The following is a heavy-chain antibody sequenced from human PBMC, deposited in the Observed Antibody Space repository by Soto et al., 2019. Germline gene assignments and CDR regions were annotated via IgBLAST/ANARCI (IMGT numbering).Heavy chain of an antibody. CDR1: GYSFTSYW. V-gene: IGHV5-51*01. Sequence: VESLKISCKGSGYSFTSYWIWCVRQVAVKVLEWMGIIYPGDSDTRYSPSFQGQVTISADKSISTAYPQWSSLKASDTAMYYCARPLHSSYGMDVWGQGTTVTVSS. J-gene: IGHJ6*02. CDR2: IYPGDSDT. D-gene: IGHD4-4*01. CDR3: ARPLHSSYGMDV.